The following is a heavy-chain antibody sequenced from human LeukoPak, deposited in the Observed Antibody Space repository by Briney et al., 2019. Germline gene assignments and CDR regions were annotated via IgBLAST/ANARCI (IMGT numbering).Heavy chain of an antibody. J-gene: IGHJ2*01. V-gene: IGHV1-69*13. Sequence: GASVKVSCKASGGTFSSYAISWVRQPPGQGLEWMGGIIPIFGTANYAQKFQGRVTITADESTSTAYMELSSLRSEDTAVYYCARVGRDTDWYFDLWGRGTLVTVSS. D-gene: IGHD3-10*01. CDR2: IIPIFGTA. CDR1: GGTFSSYA. CDR3: ARVGRDTDWYFDL.